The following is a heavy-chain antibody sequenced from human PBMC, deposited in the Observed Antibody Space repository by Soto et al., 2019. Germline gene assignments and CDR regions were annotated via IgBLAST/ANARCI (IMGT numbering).Heavy chain of an antibody. J-gene: IGHJ4*02. CDR3: ARDYSGWYY. CDR1: GFTFSSYS. Sequence: EVQLVESGGGLVKPGGSLRLSCAASGFTFSSYSMNWVRQAPGKGLEWVSSISSSSGYIYYADSVKGRFTISRDNAKNSLYLQMNSLRAEDTAVYYCARDYSGWYYWGQGTLVTVSS. CDR2: ISSSSGYI. D-gene: IGHD6-19*01. V-gene: IGHV3-21*01.